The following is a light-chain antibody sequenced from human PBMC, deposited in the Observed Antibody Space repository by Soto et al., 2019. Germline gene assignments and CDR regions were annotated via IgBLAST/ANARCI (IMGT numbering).Light chain of an antibody. CDR1: NSDVGGYNY. J-gene: IGLJ1*01. V-gene: IGLV2-11*01. CDR3: CSYAGSHLYV. Sequence: QSALTQPRSVSGSPGQSVTISCTGTNSDVGGYNYVSWYQQRPGKAPKLMIFDVTERPSGVPDRFSGSKSGNTASLTISGLQAEDEADYYCCSYAGSHLYVFGTGTKLTVL. CDR2: DVT.